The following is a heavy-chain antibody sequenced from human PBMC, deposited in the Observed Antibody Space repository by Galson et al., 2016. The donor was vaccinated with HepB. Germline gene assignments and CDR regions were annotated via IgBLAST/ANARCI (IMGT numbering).Heavy chain of an antibody. V-gene: IGHV1-69*13. CDR2: FIPIFHTP. Sequence: SVKVSCKASGVTFSNYAINWVRQAPGQGLEWMGGFIPIFHTPIYAQKFQGRITITADESTSTSYMELRGLKSGDTALYYCARGGQWLVRSPGQIYAMDVWGQGTTVTVSS. CDR1: GVTFSNYA. CDR3: ARGGQWLVRSPGQIYAMDV. D-gene: IGHD6-19*01. J-gene: IGHJ6*02.